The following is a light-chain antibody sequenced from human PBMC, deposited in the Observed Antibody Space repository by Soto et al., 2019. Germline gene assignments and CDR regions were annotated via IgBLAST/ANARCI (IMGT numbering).Light chain of an antibody. V-gene: IGKV3-11*01. Sequence: EIVLTQSPATLSLSPGERATLSCRASQSVSSYLAWYHQKPGQAPRLLIYDTSNRATGIPARFSGSGSGTDFTLTISSLEPEDFAVYYCQHRSNWPGFGGGTKVEIK. J-gene: IGKJ4*01. CDR1: QSVSSY. CDR2: DTS. CDR3: QHRSNWPG.